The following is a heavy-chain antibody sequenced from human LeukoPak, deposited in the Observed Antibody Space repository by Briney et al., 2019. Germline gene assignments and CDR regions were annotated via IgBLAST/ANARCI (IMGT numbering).Heavy chain of an antibody. CDR2: IYYSGST. V-gene: IGHV4-59*01. CDR3: ARVRSLYCSSTSCLYYYFDY. D-gene: IGHD2-2*01. J-gene: IGHJ4*02. CDR1: GGTISSYY. Sequence: SETLSLTCTVSGGTISSYYWSWIRQPPGKGLEWTGYIYYSGSTNYNPSLKSRVTISVDTSKNQFSLKLSSVTAADTAVYYCARVRSLYCSSTSCLYYYFDYWGQGTLVTVSS.